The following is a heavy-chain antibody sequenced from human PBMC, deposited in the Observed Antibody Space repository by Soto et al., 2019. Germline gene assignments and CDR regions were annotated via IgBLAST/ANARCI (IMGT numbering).Heavy chain of an antibody. Sequence: ASVMVSCKASGYTFTSYGISWVRQAPGQGLEWMGWISAYNGNTNYAQKLQGRVTMTTDTSTSTAYMELRSLRSDDTAVYYCARGSAFVGATGDDYWGQGTLVTVSS. CDR3: ARGSAFVGATGDDY. CDR2: ISAYNGNT. CDR1: GYTFTSYG. D-gene: IGHD1-26*01. V-gene: IGHV1-18*01. J-gene: IGHJ4*02.